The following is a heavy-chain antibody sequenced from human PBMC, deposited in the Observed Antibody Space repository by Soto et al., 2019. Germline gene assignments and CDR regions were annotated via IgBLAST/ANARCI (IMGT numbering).Heavy chain of an antibody. CDR3: ARGYDWGSAFDI. D-gene: IGHD3-16*01. J-gene: IGHJ3*02. CDR2: INPNSGGT. CDR1: GYTFTGYY. V-gene: IGHV1-2*04. Sequence: QVQLVQSGAEVKKPGASVKVSCKASGYTFTGYYMHWVRQAPGQGLEWMGWINPNSGGTNYAKKFHGWVTMTRDPSISTAYMELSRLRSDDTAVYYCARGYDWGSAFDIWGQGTMVTVSS.